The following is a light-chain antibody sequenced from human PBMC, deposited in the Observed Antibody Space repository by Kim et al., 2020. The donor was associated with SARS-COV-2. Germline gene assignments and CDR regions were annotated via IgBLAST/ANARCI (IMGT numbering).Light chain of an antibody. CDR1: NIGSKR. Sequence: RKTDMSTCGGNNIGSKRVHWYQQKPGQAPLLFVYDDSDRPSGIPERFSGSKSGNTATLTISRVEAGDEADYYCQVWDSSSDHVVFGGGTQLTVL. J-gene: IGLJ2*01. CDR2: DDS. V-gene: IGLV3-21*03. CDR3: QVWDSSSDHVV.